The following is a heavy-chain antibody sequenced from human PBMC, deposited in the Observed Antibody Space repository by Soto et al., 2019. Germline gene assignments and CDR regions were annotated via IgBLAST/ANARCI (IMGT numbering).Heavy chain of an antibody. Sequence: PSLVNPTQTLTLTCTFSGFSLSTSGMRVSWIRQPPGKALEWLARIDWDDDKFYSTSLKTRLTISKDTSKNQVVLTMTNMDPVDTATYYCARSIAAGRVGFDPWGQRTLVTVPS. CDR3: ARSIAAGRVGFDP. CDR2: IDWDDDK. J-gene: IGHJ5*02. V-gene: IGHV2-70*04. CDR1: GFSLSTSGMR. D-gene: IGHD6-13*01.